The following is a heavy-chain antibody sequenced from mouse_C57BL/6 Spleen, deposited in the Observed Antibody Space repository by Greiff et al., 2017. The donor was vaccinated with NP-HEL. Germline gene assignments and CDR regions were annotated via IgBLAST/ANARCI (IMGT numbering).Heavy chain of an antibody. CDR2: IHPNSGST. V-gene: IGHV1-64*01. CDR3: ARYSRLTGAMDY. CDR1: GYTFTSYW. J-gene: IGHJ4*01. Sequence: QVQLQQPGAELVKPGASVKLSCKASGYTFTSYWMHWVKQRPGQGLEWIGMIHPNSGSTNYNEKFKSKATLTVDKSSSTAYMQLSSLTSEDSAVYYCARYSRLTGAMDYWGQGTSVTVSS. D-gene: IGHD1-2*01.